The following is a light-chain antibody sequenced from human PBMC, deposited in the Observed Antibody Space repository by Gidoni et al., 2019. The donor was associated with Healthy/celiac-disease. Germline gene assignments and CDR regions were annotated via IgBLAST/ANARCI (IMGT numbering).Light chain of an antibody. Sequence: EIVLTQSPGTLSLSPGERATLSCRASQSVSSSYLAWYQQKPGQAPRLLIYGASSRATGIPDRFSGSGSGTDFTLTISRLVPEDFAVYYCQQYGSSTETFGQXTKLEIK. CDR2: GAS. J-gene: IGKJ2*01. V-gene: IGKV3-20*01. CDR1: QSVSSSY. CDR3: QQYGSSTET.